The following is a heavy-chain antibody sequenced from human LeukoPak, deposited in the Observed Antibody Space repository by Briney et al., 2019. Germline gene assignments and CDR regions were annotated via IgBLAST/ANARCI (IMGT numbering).Heavy chain of an antibody. J-gene: IGHJ3*02. CDR3: ARDSSWYMVAFDI. D-gene: IGHD6-13*01. CDR1: GFTFSDYY. Sequence: GGSLRLSCAAPGFTFSDYYMSWIRQAPGKGLEWVSYISSSSSYSNYADSVKGRFTISRDNAKNSLYLQMNSLRAEDTAVYYCARDSSWYMVAFDIWGQGTMVTVSS. V-gene: IGHV3-11*06. CDR2: ISSSSSYS.